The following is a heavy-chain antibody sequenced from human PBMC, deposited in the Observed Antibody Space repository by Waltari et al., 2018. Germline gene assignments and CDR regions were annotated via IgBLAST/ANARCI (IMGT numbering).Heavy chain of an antibody. Sequence: QVQLQESGPGLVKPSETLSLTCAVSGYSISSGYYWGWIRQPPGKGLEWIGSIYHSGSTYYNPSLKSRVTISVDTSKNQFSLKLSSVTAADTAVYYCARDQSPYDAFDIWGQGTMVTVSS. CDR3: ARDQSPYDAFDI. CDR2: IYHSGST. CDR1: GYSISSGYY. J-gene: IGHJ3*02. V-gene: IGHV4-38-2*02.